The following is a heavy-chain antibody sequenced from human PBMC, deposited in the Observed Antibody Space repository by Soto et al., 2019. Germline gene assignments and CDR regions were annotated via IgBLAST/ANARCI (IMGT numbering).Heavy chain of an antibody. J-gene: IGHJ4*02. V-gene: IGHV3-23*01. D-gene: IGHD3-10*01. CDR3: ATSGAWFGGGYFDY. CDR2: ISGSGDDT. CDR1: GLTFSSYA. Sequence: GGSLRLSCAASGLTFSSYAMNWVRQAPGKGLEWVSAISGSGDDTYYADSVKGRFTISRDNSKNTLYVQMNSLRAEDTAVYYCATSGAWFGGGYFDYWGQGTLVTVSS.